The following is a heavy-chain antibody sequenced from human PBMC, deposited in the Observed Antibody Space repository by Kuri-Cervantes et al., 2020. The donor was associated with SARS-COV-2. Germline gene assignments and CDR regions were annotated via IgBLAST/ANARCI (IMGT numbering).Heavy chain of an antibody. J-gene: IGHJ3*02. CDR2: ISISGSTI. V-gene: IGHV3-48*03. CDR1: GFTFSDYE. CDR3: ARVGIFGVGHDAFDI. Sequence: GGSLRLSCAASGFTFSDYEMNWVRQAPGKGLEWVSYISISGSTIYYADSVKGRFTISRDNAKNSLYLQMNSLRAEDTAVYYCARVGIFGVGHDAFDIWGQGTRVTVSS. D-gene: IGHD3-3*01.